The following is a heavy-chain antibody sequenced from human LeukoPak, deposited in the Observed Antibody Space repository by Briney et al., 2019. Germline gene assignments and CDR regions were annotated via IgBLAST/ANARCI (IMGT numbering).Heavy chain of an antibody. CDR3: ARVRPPNIVDSVMDYKFYHDMDV. Sequence: GASVKVSCKASGYTFNSYGISWVRQAPGQGLEWMGWISPYNGNTEYGQKVQGRVTMTTDRPTTTASMEPRRLRSDDTAMYYCARVRPPNIVDSVMDYKFYHDMDVWGQGTTVTVSS. CDR1: GYTFNSYG. D-gene: IGHD5-18*01. CDR2: ISPYNGNT. J-gene: IGHJ6*02. V-gene: IGHV1-18*04.